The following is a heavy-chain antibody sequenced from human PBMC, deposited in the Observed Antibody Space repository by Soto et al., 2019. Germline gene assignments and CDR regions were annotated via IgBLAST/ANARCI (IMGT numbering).Heavy chain of an antibody. V-gene: IGHV3-9*01. CDR3: AKLYYYDSSGYYRWGGDY. D-gene: IGHD3-22*01. CDR1: GLTFDDYA. CDR2: ISWNSGSI. J-gene: IGHJ4*02. Sequence: GGSIRLSCAASGLTFDDYAMHWVRQAPGKGLEWVSGISWNSGSIGYADSVKGRFTISRDNAKNSLYLQMNSLRAEDTALYYCAKLYYYDSSGYYRWGGDYWGQGTLVTVSS.